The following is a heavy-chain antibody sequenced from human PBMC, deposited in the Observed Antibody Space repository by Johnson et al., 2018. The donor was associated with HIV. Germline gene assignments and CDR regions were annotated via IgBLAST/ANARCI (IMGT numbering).Heavy chain of an antibody. Sequence: VQLVESGGGVVQPGRSLRLSCAASGFTFSSYAMHWVRQAPGKGLEWVAFIRYDGSNKYYADSVKGRFTISRDNSKNTLYLQMNSLRAEDVAVYYCARAMTSRWDGGGFDAFDIWGQGTMVTVSS. J-gene: IGHJ3*02. V-gene: IGHV3-33*08. CDR3: ARAMTSRWDGGGFDAFDI. CDR1: GFTFSSYA. D-gene: IGHD6-13*01. CDR2: IRYDGSNK.